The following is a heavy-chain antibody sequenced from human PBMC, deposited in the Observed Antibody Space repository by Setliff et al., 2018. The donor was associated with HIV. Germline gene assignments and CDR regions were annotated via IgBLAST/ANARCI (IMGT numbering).Heavy chain of an antibody. CDR3: ATGSEVVIIHEAFDM. CDR1: GHTLTKLS. J-gene: IGHJ3*02. D-gene: IGHD3-22*01. V-gene: IGHV1-24*01. CDR2: FYREEGEA. Sequence: GASVKVSCKVSGHTLTKLSMHWVRQAPGKGLEWMGAFYREEGEAFYPQNFQGRLTMTEDTSTGTAYMELSSLRFEDTAVYFCATGSEVVIIHEAFDMWGQGTMVTVSS.